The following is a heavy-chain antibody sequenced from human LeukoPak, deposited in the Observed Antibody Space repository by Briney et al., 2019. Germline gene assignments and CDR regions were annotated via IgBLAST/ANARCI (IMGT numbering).Heavy chain of an antibody. D-gene: IGHD6-19*01. Sequence: GGSLRLSCAASGFTFSSYSMNWVRQAPGKGLEWVSSISSSSSYICYADSVKGRFTISRDNAKNSLYLQVNSLRAEDTAVYYCARGTDDSSGWYWLYWGQGTLVTVSS. CDR2: ISSSSSYI. CDR1: GFTFSSYS. J-gene: IGHJ4*02. CDR3: ARGTDDSSGWYWLY. V-gene: IGHV3-21*04.